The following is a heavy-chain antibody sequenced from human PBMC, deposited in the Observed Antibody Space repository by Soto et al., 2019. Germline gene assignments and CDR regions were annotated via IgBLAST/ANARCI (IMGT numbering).Heavy chain of an antibody. V-gene: IGHV3-64*01. CDR1: GFSFSSYD. Sequence: EEQLVQSGGGLVQPGGSLRLSCAASGFSFSSYDLFWVRQAPGKGLEYVSAVSRNGINKYYANSVKGRFTISRDNSKNIMYLHMGTLSAEDMAVYYCAITYYDFDVWGKGTTVIVSS. CDR3: AITYYDFDV. D-gene: IGHD3-3*01. CDR2: VSRNGINK. J-gene: IGHJ6*04.